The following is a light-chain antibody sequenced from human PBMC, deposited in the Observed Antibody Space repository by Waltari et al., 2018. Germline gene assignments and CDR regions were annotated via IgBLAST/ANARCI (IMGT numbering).Light chain of an antibody. Sequence: DAVMTQSPLSLPVTLGQPASISCRSSQSLVYSDGNTYLTWFHERPGQSPRRLIDRVSKRDSGVPDRFSGSGSGTEFTLTISSLQPEDFATYYCQQRNSYPHTFGRGTKLEIK. CDR2: RVS. V-gene: IGKV2-30*01. J-gene: IGKJ2*01. CDR1: QSLVYSDGNTY. CDR3: QQRNSYPHT.